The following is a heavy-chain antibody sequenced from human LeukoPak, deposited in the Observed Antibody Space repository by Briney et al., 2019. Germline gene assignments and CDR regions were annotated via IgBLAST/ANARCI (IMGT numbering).Heavy chain of an antibody. CDR3: ARRELGQNWFDP. D-gene: IGHD7-27*01. CDR1: GYRFTSYW. Sequence: GESLKISCKASGYRFTSYWIGWVRQMPGKGLEWMGIIYPGDSDTRYSPSLQGQVTISADKSISTAYLQWSSLKASDTAMYCCARRELGQNWFDPWGQGTLVTVSS. V-gene: IGHV5-51*01. J-gene: IGHJ5*02. CDR2: IYPGDSDT.